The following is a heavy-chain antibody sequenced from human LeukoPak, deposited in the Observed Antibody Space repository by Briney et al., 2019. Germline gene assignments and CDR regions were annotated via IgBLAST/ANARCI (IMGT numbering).Heavy chain of an antibody. J-gene: IGHJ4*02. CDR3: AKGIAVAGSHTRSFDY. CDR1: GFTVSSNY. D-gene: IGHD6-19*01. Sequence: GGSLRLSCAASGFTVSSNYMSWVRQAPGKGLEWVSAISGSGGSTYYADSVKGRFTISRDNSKNTLYLQMNSLRAEDTAVYYCAKGIAVAGSHTRSFDYWGQGTLVTVSS. V-gene: IGHV3-23*01. CDR2: ISGSGGST.